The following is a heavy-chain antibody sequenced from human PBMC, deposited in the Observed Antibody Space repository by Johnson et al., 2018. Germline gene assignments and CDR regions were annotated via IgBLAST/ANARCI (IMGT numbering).Heavy chain of an antibody. D-gene: IGHD3-3*01. CDR2: SSRAGPI. Sequence: QVQLGQSGGALVEPRGSLRLSCAASGFTLSDYYLSWLRQAPGKGLDWVSYSSRAGPIYYGDSVRGRFTIARDNAKNSLYLQMNNLRAEDTAVYFCAAWSGDSRDLEHWGQGTLVTVSS. V-gene: IGHV3-11*01. CDR1: GFTLSDYY. CDR3: AAWSGDSRDLEH. J-gene: IGHJ1*01.